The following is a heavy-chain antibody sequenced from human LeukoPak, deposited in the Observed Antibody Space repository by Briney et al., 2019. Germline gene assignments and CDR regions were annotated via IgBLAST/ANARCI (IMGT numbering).Heavy chain of an antibody. J-gene: IGHJ5*02. V-gene: IGHV4-34*01. CDR2: INHSGST. CDR1: GGSFGGYY. CDR3: ARGTRLGQVVPAASPSFDP. Sequence: SETLSLTCAVYGGSFGGYYWSWIRQPPGKGLEWIGEINHSGSTNYNPSLKSRVTISVDTSKNQFSLKLSSVTAADTAVYYCARGTRLGQVVPAASPSFDPWGQGTLVTVSS. D-gene: IGHD2-2*01.